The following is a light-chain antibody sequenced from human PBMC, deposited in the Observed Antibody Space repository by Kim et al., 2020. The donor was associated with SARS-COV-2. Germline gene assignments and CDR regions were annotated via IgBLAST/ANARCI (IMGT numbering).Light chain of an antibody. CDR3: QQYCSSPRT. CDR2: TAS. Sequence: SPVERATLFCRASQSVRSNYLAWYQQKPGQAPRLLIYTASNRATGIPDRFSGSGSGTDFTLTISRLEPEDFAVYYCQQYCSSPRTFGQGTKVDIK. V-gene: IGKV3-20*01. CDR1: QSVRSNY. J-gene: IGKJ1*01.